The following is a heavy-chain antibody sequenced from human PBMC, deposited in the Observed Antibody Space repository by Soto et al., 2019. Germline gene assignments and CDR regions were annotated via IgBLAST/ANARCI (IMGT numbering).Heavy chain of an antibody. D-gene: IGHD6-13*01. V-gene: IGHV4-59*11. Sequence: SETLSLTCTVSGGSINSHYWSWIRQPPGKGLEWIGYIYYTGSTTYNPSLKSRVTISLDTSKTQFSLRLSSVTAADTAVYYCARDRLSEQQLGGYYYYDMDVWGQGTTVTVS. CDR2: IYYTGST. CDR1: GGSINSHY. CDR3: ARDRLSEQQLGGYYYYDMDV. J-gene: IGHJ6*02.